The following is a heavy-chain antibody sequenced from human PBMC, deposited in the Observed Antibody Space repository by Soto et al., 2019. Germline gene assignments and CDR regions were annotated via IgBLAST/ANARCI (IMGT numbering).Heavy chain of an antibody. Sequence: GGSLRLYCAASGFTFSRYGMHWVRQAPGKGLEWVAVIWYDGSNKYYADSVKGRFTISRDNSKNTLYLQMNSLRAEDTAVYYCARVGESSSWQPYYFYVTAVSGQGITALVS. J-gene: IGHJ6*02. V-gene: IGHV3-33*01. CDR1: GFTFSRYG. D-gene: IGHD6-13*01. CDR2: IWYDGSNK. CDR3: ARVGESSSWQPYYFYVTAV.